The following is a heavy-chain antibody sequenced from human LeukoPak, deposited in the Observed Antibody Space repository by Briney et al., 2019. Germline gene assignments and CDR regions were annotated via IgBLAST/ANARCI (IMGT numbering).Heavy chain of an antibody. Sequence: SETLSLTCTVSGGSVSSHFWSWIRQPPGKGLEWIGYIYNSGITNYHPSLKSRVTMSVDTSKNQFSLMLRSVTAADTAVYYCARDHLPAGAPGYYMDVWGKGTTVTVSS. J-gene: IGHJ6*03. CDR3: ARDHLPAGAPGYYMDV. V-gene: IGHV4-59*02. D-gene: IGHD4/OR15-4a*01. CDR2: IYNSGIT. CDR1: GGSVSSHF.